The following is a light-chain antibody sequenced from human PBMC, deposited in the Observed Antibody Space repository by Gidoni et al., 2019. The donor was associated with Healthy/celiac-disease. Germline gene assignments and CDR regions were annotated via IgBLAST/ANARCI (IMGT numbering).Light chain of an antibody. CDR1: QRVSSN. J-gene: IGKJ4*01. V-gene: IGKV3-15*01. CDR3: QQYNNWPLT. CDR2: GAS. Sequence: EIVMTQSPDTLSVSPGERATLSCRASQRVSSNLAWYQQKPGQAPRLLIYGASTRATGIPARFIGSGSGTEFTLTISSLQSEDFAVYYCQQYNNWPLTFGGGTKVEIK.